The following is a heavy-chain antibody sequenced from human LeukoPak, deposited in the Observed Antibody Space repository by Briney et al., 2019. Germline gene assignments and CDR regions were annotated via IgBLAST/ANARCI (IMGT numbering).Heavy chain of an antibody. CDR2: IFYGGST. D-gene: IGHD3-3*01. CDR3: ARERASFWSGYRSWFDP. V-gene: IGHV4-30-4*08. J-gene: IGHJ5*02. CDR1: GGSINSGDYY. Sequence: SQTLSLTCTVSGGSINSGDYYWSWIRQPPGKGLEWIGYIFYGGSTSYNPSLKSRVSISVDTSKNQFSLKLSSVTAADTAVYYCARERASFWSGYRSWFDPWGQGALVTVSS.